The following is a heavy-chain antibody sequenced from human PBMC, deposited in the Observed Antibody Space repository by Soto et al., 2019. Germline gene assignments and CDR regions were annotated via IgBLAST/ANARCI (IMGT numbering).Heavy chain of an antibody. Sequence: PSETLSLTCTVSGGSISSGGYYWGWIRQHPGKGLEWIGYIYYSGSTYYNPSLKSRVTISVDTSKNQFSLKLSSVTAADTAVYYCARASYSSSWYLDYWGQGTLVTVSS. CDR1: GGSISSGGYY. J-gene: IGHJ4*02. CDR2: IYYSGST. D-gene: IGHD6-13*01. V-gene: IGHV4-31*03. CDR3: ARASYSSSWYLDY.